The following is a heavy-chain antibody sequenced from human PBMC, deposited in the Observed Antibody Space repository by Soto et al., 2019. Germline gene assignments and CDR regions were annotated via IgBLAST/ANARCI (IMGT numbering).Heavy chain of an antibody. J-gene: IGHJ4*02. CDR3: ASGRRVGYGHSHFDY. V-gene: IGHV3-7*01. Sequence: EVQVVESGGGLVQPGGSLRLSCAASGFTFSSYWMNWVRQAPGKGLEWVANIKQDGTEKYYVDSVKGRFTTSRDNAKNSLYLQMNSLRAEDTAVYYCASGRRVGYGHSHFDYWGQGSLVTVSS. CDR2: IKQDGTEK. CDR1: GFTFSSYW. D-gene: IGHD3-10*01.